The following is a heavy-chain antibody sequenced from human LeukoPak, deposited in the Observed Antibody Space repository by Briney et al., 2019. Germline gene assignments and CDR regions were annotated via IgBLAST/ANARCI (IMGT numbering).Heavy chain of an antibody. Sequence: GGSLRLSCAASGFTFSSYWMSWVRQAPGKGLEWVANIKQDGSEKYYVDSVKGRFTSSRDNAKNSLYPQISTVRAEDTAVYYCARGRGSSWTNYFDYWGQGTLVTVSS. CDR2: IKQDGSEK. J-gene: IGHJ4*02. CDR3: ARGRGSSWTNYFDY. V-gene: IGHV3-7*04. D-gene: IGHD6-13*01. CDR1: GFTFSSYW.